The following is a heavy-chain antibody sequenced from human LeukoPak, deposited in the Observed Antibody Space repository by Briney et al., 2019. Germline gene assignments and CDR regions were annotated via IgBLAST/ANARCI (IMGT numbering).Heavy chain of an antibody. J-gene: IGHJ4*02. Sequence: GGSLRLSRAASGFTSSRHALSWVRQAPGKGRERVLSLSGSGHDTYYADSVKGRFTISRDNSKNTVYLQMNTVRAEDTAVYYCAKDPYGIRYFDYWGQGTLVTVSS. D-gene: IGHD3-9*01. CDR3: AKDPYGIRYFDY. CDR1: GFTSSRHA. V-gene: IGHV3-23*01. CDR2: LSGSGHDT.